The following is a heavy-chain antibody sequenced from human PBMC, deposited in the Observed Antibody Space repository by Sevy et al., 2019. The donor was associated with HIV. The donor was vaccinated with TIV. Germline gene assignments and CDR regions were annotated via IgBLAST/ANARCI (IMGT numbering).Heavy chain of an antibody. CDR1: GGSISSYY. D-gene: IGHD2-21*01. CDR3: ARSHLAFCGGDCFSPYYFDS. J-gene: IGHJ4*02. V-gene: IGHV4-59*01. Sequence: SETLSLTCSVSGGSISSYYWNWIRQPPGKGLERIGYIYSSGSTNYNPSLKSRVTISVDMSKNQFSLKLSSVTAADTAWYYCARSHLAFCGGDCFSPYYFDSWGQGTLVTVSS. CDR2: IYSSGST.